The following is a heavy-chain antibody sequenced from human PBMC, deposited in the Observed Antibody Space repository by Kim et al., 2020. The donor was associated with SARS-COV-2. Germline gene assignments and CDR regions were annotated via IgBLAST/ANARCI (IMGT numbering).Heavy chain of an antibody. V-gene: IGHV3-21*01. CDR2: ISSSSSYI. CDR3: PRGLMG. D-gene: IGHD2-8*01. CDR1: GFTFSSYS. J-gene: IGHJ4*02. Sequence: GGSLRLSCAASGFTFSSYSMNWVRQAPGKGLEWVSSISSSSSYIYYADSVKGRFTISRDNAKNSLYLQMNSLKPKARLVINCPRGLMGWAQGTWVT.